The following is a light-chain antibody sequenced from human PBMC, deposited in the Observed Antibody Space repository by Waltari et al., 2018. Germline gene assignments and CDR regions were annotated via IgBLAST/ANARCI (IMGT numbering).Light chain of an antibody. V-gene: IGKV4-1*01. CDR3: QQYYSTPPLT. Sequence: DIVMTQSPDSLAVSLGEWATINCKSSQSVLYSSNNKNYLAWYQQKPGQPPRVLIYWASTRESGVPDRFSGSGSETDFTLTISSLQAEDVAVYYCQQYYSTPPLTFGGGTKVEIK. J-gene: IGKJ4*01. CDR2: WAS. CDR1: QSVLYSSNNKNY.